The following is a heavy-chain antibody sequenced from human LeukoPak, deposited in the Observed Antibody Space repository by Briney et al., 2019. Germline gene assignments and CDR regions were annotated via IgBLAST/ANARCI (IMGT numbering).Heavy chain of an antibody. CDR3: ATSQVGATLFIDY. CDR1: GGSISSYY. Sequence: SETLSLTCTVSGGSISSYYWSWIRQPPGKGLEWIGYIYYSGSTNYNPSLKSRVTISVDTSKNQFSLKLSSVTAADTAVYYCATSQVGATLFIDYWGQGTLVTVSS. CDR2: IYYSGST. D-gene: IGHD1-26*01. V-gene: IGHV4-59*08. J-gene: IGHJ4*02.